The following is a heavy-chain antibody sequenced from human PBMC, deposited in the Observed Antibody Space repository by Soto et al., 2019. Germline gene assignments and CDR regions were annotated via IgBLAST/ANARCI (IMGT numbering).Heavy chain of an antibody. V-gene: IGHV1-2*04. J-gene: IGHJ6*02. Sequence: ASVKVSCKASGYTFTGYYMHWVRQAPGQGLEWMGWINPNSGGTNYAQKFQGWVTMTRDTSISTAYMELSRLRSDDTAVYYCAREFNYFSGSYYNVVVPPSSYGMDVWGQGTTVTVSS. CDR1: GYTFTGYY. D-gene: IGHD3-10*01. CDR3: AREFNYFSGSYYNVVVPPSSYGMDV. CDR2: INPNSGGT.